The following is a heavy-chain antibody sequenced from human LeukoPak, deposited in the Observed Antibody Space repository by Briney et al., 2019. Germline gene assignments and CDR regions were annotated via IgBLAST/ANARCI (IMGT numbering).Heavy chain of an antibody. Sequence: SETLSLTCTVSGGSISSSSYYWGWIRQPPGKGLEWIGSIYYSGSTYYNPSLKSRVTISVDTSKNQFSLKLSSVTAADTAVYYCARHVVTPGLVATIYFDYWGQGTLVTVSS. V-gene: IGHV4-39*01. J-gene: IGHJ4*02. CDR1: GGSISSSSYY. D-gene: IGHD5-12*01. CDR3: ARHVVTPGLVATIYFDY. CDR2: IYYSGST.